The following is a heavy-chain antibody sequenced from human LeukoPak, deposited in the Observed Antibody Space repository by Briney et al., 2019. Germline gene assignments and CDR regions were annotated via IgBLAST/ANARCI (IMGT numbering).Heavy chain of an antibody. Sequence: GGSLRLSCAASGFTFSSYAMSWVRQAPGKGLEWVSAISGSGGSTYYADSVKGRFTISRDNSKNTLYLQMNSLRAEDTAVYYCAKEGRVYLVGAKHPFDYWGQGTLITVSS. CDR3: AKEGRVYLVGAKHPFDY. CDR2: ISGSGGST. CDR1: GFTFSSYA. J-gene: IGHJ4*02. D-gene: IGHD1-26*01. V-gene: IGHV3-23*01.